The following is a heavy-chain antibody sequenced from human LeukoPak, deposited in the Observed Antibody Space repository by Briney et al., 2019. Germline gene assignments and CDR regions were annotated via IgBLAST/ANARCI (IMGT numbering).Heavy chain of an antibody. CDR2: ITTRGDT. CDR1: GFTFSSYD. CDR3: ARGLYSSGWYVPELDY. Sequence: GGSLRLSCAAPGFTFSSYDMHWVRQATGKGLEWVSAITTRGDTYYSGSVKGRFTISRENAKNSLYLQMNSLRAGDTAVYYCARGLYSSGWYVPELDYWGQGTLVAVSS. D-gene: IGHD6-19*01. V-gene: IGHV3-13*04. J-gene: IGHJ4*02.